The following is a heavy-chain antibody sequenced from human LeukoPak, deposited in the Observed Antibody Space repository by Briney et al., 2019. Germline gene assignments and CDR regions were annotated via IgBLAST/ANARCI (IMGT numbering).Heavy chain of an antibody. V-gene: IGHV1-2*02. Sequence: ASVKVSCKASVYTFTGYYMHWVRQAPGQGLEWMGWINPNSGGTNYAQKFQGRVTMTRDTSISTAYMELSRLRSDDTAVYYCARELTGHYYYYGMDVWGQGTTVTVSS. D-gene: IGHD1-20*01. CDR2: INPNSGGT. J-gene: IGHJ6*02. CDR1: VYTFTGYY. CDR3: ARELTGHYYYYGMDV.